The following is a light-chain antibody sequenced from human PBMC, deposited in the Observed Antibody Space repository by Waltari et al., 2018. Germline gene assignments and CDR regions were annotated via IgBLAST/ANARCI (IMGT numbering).Light chain of an antibody. CDR3: QQYGSAPNT. J-gene: IGKJ2*01. CDR2: GAS. V-gene: IGKV3-15*01. Sequence: EIVMTQSPATLSVSPGERVTLSCRASQTITTNLAWYQQKPGQAPRLFIYGASTRATGIPARFSGSGSGTEFTLTISSLQSEDFAVYYCQQYGSAPNTFGQGTKVEIK. CDR1: QTITTN.